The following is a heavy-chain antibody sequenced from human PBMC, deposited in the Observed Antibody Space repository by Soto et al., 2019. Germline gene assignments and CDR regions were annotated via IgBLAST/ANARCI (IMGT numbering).Heavy chain of an antibody. V-gene: IGHV3-23*01. CDR1: GFTFSSYA. CDR3: AKASNPYYYDSSGFYYFDY. D-gene: IGHD3-22*01. Sequence: PGGSLRLSCAASGFTFSSYAMSWVRQAPGKGLEWVSAISGSGGSTYYADSVKGRFTISRDNSKNTLYLQMNSLRAEDTAVYYCAKASNPYYYDSSGFYYFDYWGQGTLVTVSS. J-gene: IGHJ4*02. CDR2: ISGSGGST.